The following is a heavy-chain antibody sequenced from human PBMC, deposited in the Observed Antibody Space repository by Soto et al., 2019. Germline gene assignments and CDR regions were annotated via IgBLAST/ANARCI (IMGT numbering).Heavy chain of an antibody. D-gene: IGHD4-17*01. CDR2: IWYDGSNK. J-gene: IGHJ6*03. V-gene: IGHV3-33*01. CDR1: EFPFISYG. CDR3: ARTPPPINSGDYYDYYYYYMDV. Sequence: GGSLSLSCSASEFPFISYGMHWVRQAPGKGLEWVAVIWYDGSNKYYADSVKGRFTISRDNSKNTLDLQMNSLRAEDRAVYYGARTPPPINSGDYYDYYYYYMDVWGKGTTVTVSS.